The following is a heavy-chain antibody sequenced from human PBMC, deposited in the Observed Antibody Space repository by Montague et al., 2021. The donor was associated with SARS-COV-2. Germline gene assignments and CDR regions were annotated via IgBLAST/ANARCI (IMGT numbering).Heavy chain of an antibody. CDR2: INHSGST. D-gene: IGHD3-10*01. V-gene: IGHV4-34*01. CDR1: SGSFRGYY. J-gene: IGHJ6*02. CDR3: ARLGAITLVRGITKADFSNSGMDV. Sequence: SETLSLTCAVSSGSFRGYYWSWIRQPPGRGLEWIGEINHSGSTTYNPSLESRVSISVDTSNKQFSLKVTSVTAADTAVYYCARLGAITLVRGITKADFSNSGMDVWGQGTPVTVSS.